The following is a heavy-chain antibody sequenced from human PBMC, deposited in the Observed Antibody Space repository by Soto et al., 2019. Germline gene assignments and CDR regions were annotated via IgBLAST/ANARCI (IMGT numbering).Heavy chain of an antibody. CDR1: HRPIRTYP. Sequence: LSLTFTGYHRPIRTYPLSLFRPPQGKGLEWIVYIYYSGSTNYNPSLKSRVTISVDTSKNQFSLKLSSVTAADTAVYYCARVADGLRFLEWLFDPWGQGTLVTVSS. D-gene: IGHD3-3*01. V-gene: IGHV4-59*13. J-gene: IGHJ5*02. CDR2: IYYSGST. CDR3: ARVADGLRFLEWLFDP.